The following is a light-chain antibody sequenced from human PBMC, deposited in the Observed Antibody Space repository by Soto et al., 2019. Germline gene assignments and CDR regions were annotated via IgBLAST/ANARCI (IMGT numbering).Light chain of an antibody. V-gene: IGKV1-5*03. CDR3: EHDNVYAIT. CDR2: KAS. J-gene: IGKJ4*01. Sequence: DIQMTQSPSTLSASVGDRVTITCRASQSLSSYLAWYQQKPGKAPKRLIYKASSLQSGVPSTFSGSGSGTGFTLAISSLGPDDLATCYYEHDNVYAITFGGGTKVEI. CDR1: QSLSSY.